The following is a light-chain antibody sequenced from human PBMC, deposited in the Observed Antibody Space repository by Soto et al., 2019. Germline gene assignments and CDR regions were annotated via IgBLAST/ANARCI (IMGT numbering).Light chain of an antibody. CDR2: GAS. J-gene: IGKJ2*01. CDR3: QQYNNWPPYT. Sequence: EIVMTQSPATLSVSPGDRATLSCTASQSVNSDLAWYQQKPGQSPRLLIYGASTRATGIPARFSGSGSGTEFTLTISSLQSEDLAIYYCQQYNNWPPYTFRQGTKLEI. V-gene: IGKV3-15*01. CDR1: QSVNSD.